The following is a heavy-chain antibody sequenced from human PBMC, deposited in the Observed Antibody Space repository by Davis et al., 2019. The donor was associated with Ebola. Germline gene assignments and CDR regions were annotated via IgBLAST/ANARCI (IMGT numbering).Heavy chain of an antibody. Sequence: PGGSLRLSCAASGFTFSSYSMNWVRQAPGKGLEWVSSISSSSSYIYYADSVKGRFTISRDNAKNSLYLQMNSLRAEDTAVYYCAREGGYLGYYYGMDVWGQGTTVTVSS. D-gene: IGHD6-13*01. CDR3: AREGGYLGYYYGMDV. CDR2: ISSSSSYI. J-gene: IGHJ6*02. CDR1: GFTFSSYS. V-gene: IGHV3-21*01.